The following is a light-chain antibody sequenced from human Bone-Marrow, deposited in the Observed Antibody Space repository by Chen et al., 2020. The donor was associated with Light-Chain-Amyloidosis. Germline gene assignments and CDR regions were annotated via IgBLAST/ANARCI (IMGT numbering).Light chain of an antibody. CDR3: QVWDRSSDRPV. J-gene: IGLJ3*02. CDR2: DDS. Sequence: SYVLTQPSSVSVAPGQPATIPCGGNNIGSTSVHWYQQTPGQAPLLVVYDDSDRPSGIPERLSGSNSGNTATLTISRVEAGDEAGYYCQVWDRSSDRPVFGGGTKLTVL. V-gene: IGLV3-21*02. CDR1: NIGSTS.